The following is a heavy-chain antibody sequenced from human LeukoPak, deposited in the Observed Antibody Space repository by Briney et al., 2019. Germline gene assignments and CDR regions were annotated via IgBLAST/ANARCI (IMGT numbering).Heavy chain of an antibody. D-gene: IGHD3-10*01. CDR2: INSGSSSI. Sequence: TGGSLRLSCAASGFTFSSYSMNWVRQAPGKGLEWVSYINSGSSSIYYTDSVKGRFTISRNNAKNSLYLQMNSLRDEDTAVYYCAREPRIKDYAMDVWGQGTTVTVSS. V-gene: IGHV3-48*02. CDR3: AREPRIKDYAMDV. J-gene: IGHJ6*02. CDR1: GFTFSSYS.